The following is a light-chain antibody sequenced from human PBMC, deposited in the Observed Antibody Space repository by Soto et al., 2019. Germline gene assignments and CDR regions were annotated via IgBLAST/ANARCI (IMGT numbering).Light chain of an antibody. Sequence: EIVLTQSPGTLSFSPGERVALSCRASQNLGTLYLAWFQQKSGQAPRLLIYSASRRATGIPDRFTGSGSGTDFTLTINRVEPEDFAVYFCQQYAGSPRTFGQGTKVDIK. V-gene: IGKV3-20*01. CDR2: SAS. CDR3: QQYAGSPRT. J-gene: IGKJ1*01. CDR1: QNLGTLY.